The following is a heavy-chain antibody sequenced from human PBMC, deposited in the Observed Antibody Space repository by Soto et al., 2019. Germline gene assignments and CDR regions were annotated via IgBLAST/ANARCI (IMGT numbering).Heavy chain of an antibody. Sequence: PGGSLRLSCAASGFTFSNAWMNWVRQAPGKGLEWVGRIKSKTDGGTTDYAAPVKGRFTISRDDSKNTLYLQMNSLKTEDTAVYYCTTTDTAMVDDYYYYGMDVWGQGTTVTVSS. V-gene: IGHV3-15*07. D-gene: IGHD5-18*01. CDR3: TTTDTAMVDDYYYYGMDV. CDR2: IKSKTDGGTT. CDR1: GFTFSNAW. J-gene: IGHJ6*02.